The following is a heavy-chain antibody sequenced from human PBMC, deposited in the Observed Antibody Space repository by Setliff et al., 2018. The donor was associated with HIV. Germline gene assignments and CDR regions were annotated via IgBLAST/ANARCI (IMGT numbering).Heavy chain of an antibody. V-gene: IGHV4-39*01. Sequence: PSETLSLTCTVSGGSISGSNYYWGWIRQPPGKGLEWIGSISYSGSTYYNPSFKSRVTISVDTSKNQFSLRLSSVTAADTAVYNCARSPYGDWFDPWGQGTLVTVSS. CDR1: GGSISGSNYY. J-gene: IGHJ5*02. CDR2: ISYSGST. D-gene: IGHD4-17*01. CDR3: ARSPYGDWFDP.